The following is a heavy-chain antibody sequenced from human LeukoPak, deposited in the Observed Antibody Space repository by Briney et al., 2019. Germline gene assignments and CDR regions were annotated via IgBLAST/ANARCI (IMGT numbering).Heavy chain of an antibody. CDR3: SRASSTSFYDF. V-gene: IGHV4-39*07. CDR1: GGSISSSPFS. D-gene: IGHD2/OR15-2a*01. Sequence: SETLSLTCTVSGGSISSSPFSWGWIRQPPGKGLEWIATVYHTGGTYYNPSLKSRVTMSIDTSKNQFSLKLSSVTAADTALYYCSRASSTSFYDFWGQGTLVTVSS. CDR2: VYHTGGT. J-gene: IGHJ4*02.